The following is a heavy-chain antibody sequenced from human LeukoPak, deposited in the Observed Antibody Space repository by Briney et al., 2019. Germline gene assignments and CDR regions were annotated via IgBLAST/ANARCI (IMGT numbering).Heavy chain of an antibody. CDR1: GYRFTDYW. CDR3: ARGAAGTTPDYYYFGLDV. CDR2: IYPGDSDT. J-gene: IGHJ6*02. Sequence: GESLRISCKGSGYRFTDYWIGWVRQMPGKGLEWMGIIYPGDSDTRYSPSFQGQVTISADKSINTAHLQWSSLKASDTAMYYCARGAAGTTPDYYYFGLDVWGQGTSVRVSS. D-gene: IGHD1-7*01. V-gene: IGHV5-51*01.